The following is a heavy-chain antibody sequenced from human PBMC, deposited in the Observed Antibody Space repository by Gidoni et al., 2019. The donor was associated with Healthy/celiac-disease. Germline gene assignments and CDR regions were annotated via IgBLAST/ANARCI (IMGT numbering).Heavy chain of an antibody. V-gene: IGHV3-23*01. D-gene: IGHD2-15*01. J-gene: IGHJ4*02. CDR1: GFTFSSYA. Sequence: EVQLLEPGGGLVQPGGSLRRSCAASGFTFSSYAMSWVRQAPGKGLEWVSAISGSGGSTYYADSVKGRFTISRDNSKNTLYLQMNSLRAEDTAVYYCAKGVSDPYCSGGSCNLFDYWGQGTLVTVSS. CDR3: AKGVSDPYCSGGSCNLFDY. CDR2: ISGSGGST.